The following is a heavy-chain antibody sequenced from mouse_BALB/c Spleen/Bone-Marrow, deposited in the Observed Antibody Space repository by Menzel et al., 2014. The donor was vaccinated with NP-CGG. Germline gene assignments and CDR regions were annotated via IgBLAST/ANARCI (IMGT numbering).Heavy chain of an antibody. Sequence: EVHLVESGPSLVKPSQTLSLTCSVTGDSITSGYWNWIRKFPGNKLEYMGFISYSGGTYYNPSLRSRISITRDTSKNQYYLQLNSVTTEDTTPYFCARTHYYGWFDSWGQGTPLTVSS. J-gene: IGHJ2*01. CDR2: ISYSGGT. D-gene: IGHD1-2*01. V-gene: IGHV3-8*02. CDR3: ARTHYYGWFDS. CDR1: GDSITSGY.